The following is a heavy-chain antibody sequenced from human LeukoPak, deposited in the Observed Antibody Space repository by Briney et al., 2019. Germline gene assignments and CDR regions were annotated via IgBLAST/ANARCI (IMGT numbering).Heavy chain of an antibody. Sequence: PGGSLRLSCAASGFTFSSYGMYWVRQAPGQGLEWVSTLTGSGGNTYYADSVKGRFTISRDNSKNTLYLQMNSLRAEDTAVYYCAKSRVGYDYWGQGTLVTVSS. D-gene: IGHD1-26*01. CDR1: GFTFSSYG. J-gene: IGHJ4*02. CDR2: LTGSGGNT. CDR3: AKSRVGYDY. V-gene: IGHV3-23*01.